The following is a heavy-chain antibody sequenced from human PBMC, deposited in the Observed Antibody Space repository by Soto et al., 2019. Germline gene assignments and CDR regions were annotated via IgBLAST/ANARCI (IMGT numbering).Heavy chain of an antibody. J-gene: IGHJ6*02. Sequence: QVQLVQSGAEVKKPGASVKVSCKASGYTFTSYDINWVRQATGQGLEWMGWMNPNSGNTGYAQKFQGRVTMNRNTAISTAYMELSSLRSEDTAGYYCARWPDGYYYYGMDVWGQGTTVTVSS. CDR2: MNPNSGNT. V-gene: IGHV1-8*01. CDR1: GYTFTSYD. CDR3: ARWPDGYYYYGMDV.